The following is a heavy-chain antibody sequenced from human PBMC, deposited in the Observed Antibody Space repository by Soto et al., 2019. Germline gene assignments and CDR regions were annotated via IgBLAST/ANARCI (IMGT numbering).Heavy chain of an antibody. D-gene: IGHD1-26*01. CDR3: ARGLITGSHYSGGLYYFDS. CDR1: GESFSGYI. V-gene: IGHV4-34*01. CDR2: INHSGSA. Sequence: QVQLQQSGAGLLKPSETLSLTCAVYGESFSGYIWTWIRQTPGKGLQWIGQINHSGSASYNPSLTSRITISVHTSNSQFSLELSSVTAADTAVYYCARGLITGSHYSGGLYYFDSWGQGTQVTVSS. J-gene: IGHJ4*02.